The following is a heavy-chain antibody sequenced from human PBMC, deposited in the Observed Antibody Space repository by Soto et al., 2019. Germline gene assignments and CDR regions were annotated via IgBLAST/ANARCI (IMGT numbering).Heavy chain of an antibody. J-gene: IGHJ4*02. CDR2: VSGSSGSK. Sequence: EVQLLESGGGLVQPGGSLRLSCAASGFTFSSYAMSWVRQAPGKVLEWVSSVSGSSGSKSYADSVKGRFTISRDNSKSTVYLQMNSLRAEDTAVYFCAKDWCSGTTCYCLENWGQGTLVTVSS. D-gene: IGHD1-7*01. CDR3: AKDWCSGTTCYCLEN. V-gene: IGHV3-23*01. CDR1: GFTFSSYA.